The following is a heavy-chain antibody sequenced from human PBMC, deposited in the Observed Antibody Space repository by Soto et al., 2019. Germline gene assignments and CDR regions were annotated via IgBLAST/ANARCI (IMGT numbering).Heavy chain of an antibody. CDR1: GYSFTSYW. Sequence: GASLKISCKGSGYSFTSYWIGWVRQMPGKGLEWMGTIYPGDSDTRYSPSFQGQVTISADKSISTAYLQWSSLKASDTAMYYCARSCSGGSCYYGPGAFDIWGQGTMVTV. CDR2: IYPGDSDT. J-gene: IGHJ3*02. D-gene: IGHD2-15*01. CDR3: ARSCSGGSCYYGPGAFDI. V-gene: IGHV5-51*01.